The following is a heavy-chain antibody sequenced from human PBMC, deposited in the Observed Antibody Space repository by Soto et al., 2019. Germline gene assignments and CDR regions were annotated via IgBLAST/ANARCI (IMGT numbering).Heavy chain of an antibody. V-gene: IGHV4-4*02. Sequence: SETLSLTCAVSGGSISSSNWWSWVRQPPGKGLEWIGEIYHSGSTNYNPSLKSRVTISVDKSKNQFSLKLSSVTAADTAVYYCARDRNILLWFGESVDYGMAVWGQGPTVT. CDR3: ARDRNILLWFGESVDYGMAV. CDR1: GGSISSSNW. D-gene: IGHD3-10*01. J-gene: IGHJ6*02. CDR2: IYHSGST.